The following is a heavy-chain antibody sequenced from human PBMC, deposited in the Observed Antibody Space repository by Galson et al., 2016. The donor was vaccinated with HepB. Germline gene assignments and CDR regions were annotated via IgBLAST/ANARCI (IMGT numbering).Heavy chain of an antibody. Sequence: ETLSLTCTVSGGSISSYYWSWIRQPPGKGLEWIGYIYDTGSTIYNPSLKSRVTISVDTSKNQFSLNLRSVTAADAAVYYCARDTGEAAAGRGNFDYWGQGTLVTVSS. D-gene: IGHD6-25*01. CDR2: IYDTGST. J-gene: IGHJ4*02. CDR3: ARDTGEAAAGRGNFDY. V-gene: IGHV4-59*01. CDR1: GGSISSYY.